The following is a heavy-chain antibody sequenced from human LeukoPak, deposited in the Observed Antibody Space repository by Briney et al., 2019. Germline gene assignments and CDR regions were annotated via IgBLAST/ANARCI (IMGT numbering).Heavy chain of an antibody. Sequence: SETLSLTCTVSGGSISSYYRSWIRQPPGKGLEWIGYIYYSGSTNYNPSLKSRVTISVDTSKNQFSLKLSSVTAADTAVYYCARRNFHRYYDSSGYYFNYFDYWGQGTLVTVSS. CDR2: IYYSGST. V-gene: IGHV4-59*01. CDR3: ARRNFHRYYDSSGYYFNYFDY. J-gene: IGHJ4*02. D-gene: IGHD3-22*01. CDR1: GGSISSYY.